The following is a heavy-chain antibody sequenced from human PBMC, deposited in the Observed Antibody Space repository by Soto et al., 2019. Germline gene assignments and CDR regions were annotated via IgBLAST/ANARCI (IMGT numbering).Heavy chain of an antibody. CDR2: ISYDGSNK. J-gene: IGHJ2*01. V-gene: IGHV3-30-3*01. CDR3: ARARPTLKKGWYFDL. CDR1: GFTFSSYA. D-gene: IGHD4-17*01. Sequence: QVQLVESGGGVVQPGRSLRLSCAASGFTFSSYAMHWVRQAPGKGLEWVAVISYDGSNKYYADSVKGRFTISRDNSKNTLYLQMNSLRAEDTAVYYCARARPTLKKGWYFDLLGLCTLVTVSS.